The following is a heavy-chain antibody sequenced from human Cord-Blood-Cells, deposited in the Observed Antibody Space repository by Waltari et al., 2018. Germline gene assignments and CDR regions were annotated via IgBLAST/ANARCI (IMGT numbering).Heavy chain of an antibody. CDR3: ARLSYSSSWDRDY. D-gene: IGHD6-13*01. CDR2: IYPGDADT. CDR1: GYRFPSYW. Sequence: VHLVQSGAEVKKPGESLKSSCKGSGYRFPSYWLAWVRQMPGKALEWMGIIYPGDADTRYSPSFQGQVTISADKSISTAYLQWSSLKASDTAMYYCARLSYSSSWDRDYWGQGTLVTVSS. J-gene: IGHJ4*02. V-gene: IGHV5-51*01.